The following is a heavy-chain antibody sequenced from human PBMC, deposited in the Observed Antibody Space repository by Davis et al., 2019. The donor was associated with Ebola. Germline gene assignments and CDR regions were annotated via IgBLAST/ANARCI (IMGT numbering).Heavy chain of an antibody. J-gene: IGHJ4*02. D-gene: IGHD1-26*01. V-gene: IGHV3-33*08. CDR1: GFTFSSYS. CDR2: IWYDGSNK. Sequence: GGSLRLSCAASGFTFSSYSMNWVRQAPGKGLEWVAVIWYDGSNKYYADSVKGRFTISRDNAKNTLYLQMNSLRAEDTAVYYCARSYDDYWGQGTLVTVSS. CDR3: ARSYDDY.